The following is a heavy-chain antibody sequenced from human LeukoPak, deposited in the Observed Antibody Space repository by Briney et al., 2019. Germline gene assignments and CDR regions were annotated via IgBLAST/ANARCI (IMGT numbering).Heavy chain of an antibody. CDR3: ARRGDYHFDY. J-gene: IGHJ4*02. D-gene: IGHD4-17*01. CDR1: GYTFTSCG. Sequence: ASVKVSCKASGYTFTSCGTRWLRQAPRQGVEWMGWISAYNSNTNYAQKLQGRVTMTTDTSTSTAYLDLTTLTPDDTAVFYCARRGDYHFDYWGQGTLVTVSS. CDR2: ISAYNSNT. V-gene: IGHV1-18*01.